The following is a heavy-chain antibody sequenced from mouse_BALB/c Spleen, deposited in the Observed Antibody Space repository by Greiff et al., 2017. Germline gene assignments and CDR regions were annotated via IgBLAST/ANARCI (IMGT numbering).Heavy chain of an antibody. Sequence: EVQLQQSGTVLARPGASVKMSCKASGYTFTSYWMHWVRQRPGQGLEWIGAIYPGNSYTSYNQKFKGKAKLTAVTTTSTAYMERSSLTNEDSAVYYCTRGIYYDYDWFADWGEGTLVTVSA. D-gene: IGHD2-4*01. J-gene: IGHJ3*01. CDR3: TRGIYYDYDWFAD. V-gene: IGHV1-5*01. CDR2: IYPGNSYT. CDR1: GYTFTSYW.